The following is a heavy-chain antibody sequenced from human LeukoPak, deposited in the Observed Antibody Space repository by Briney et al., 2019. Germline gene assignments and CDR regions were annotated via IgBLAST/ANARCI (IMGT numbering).Heavy chain of an antibody. V-gene: IGHV4-59*01. Sequence: SETLSLTCTVSDDSITMYYWTWIRQPPGKGLEWIGYVDHTGSTNFNPSLNGRVSISRDTSKNLFSLRLRSVTAADTAVYFCARGRVSSSAWYSTYYYYFYMDVWGKGTTVTVSS. J-gene: IGHJ6*03. CDR3: ARGRVSSSAWYSTYYYYFYMDV. D-gene: IGHD1-1*01. CDR1: DDSITMYY. CDR2: VDHTGST.